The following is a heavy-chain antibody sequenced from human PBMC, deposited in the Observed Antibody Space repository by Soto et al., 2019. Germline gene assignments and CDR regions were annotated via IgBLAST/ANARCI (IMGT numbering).Heavy chain of an antibody. CDR3: AKDVGYSSGWYVNYFDY. CDR1: GFTFDDYA. J-gene: IGHJ4*02. CDR2: ISWNSGSI. D-gene: IGHD6-19*01. V-gene: IGHV3-9*01. Sequence: LRLSCAASGFTFDDYAMHWVRQAPGKGLEWVSGISWNSGSIDYADSVKGRFTISRDNAKNSLYLQMNSLRAEDTALYYCAKDVGYSSGWYVNYFDYWGQGTLVTVS.